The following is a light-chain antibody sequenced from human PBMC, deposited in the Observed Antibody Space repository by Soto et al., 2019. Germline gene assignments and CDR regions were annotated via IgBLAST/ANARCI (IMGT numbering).Light chain of an antibody. J-gene: IGLJ2*01. CDR2: KNS. CDR1: TSNIGYNY. Sequence: QSVLTQPPSASGAPGQRVTISCSGSTSNIGYNYVSWYQQLPGTAPKLLIYKNSQRPSGAPDRFSGSKSGTSASLAISGLRSEDEADYYCATWDDTLTAVVFGGGTKLTVL. V-gene: IGLV1-47*01. CDR3: ATWDDTLTAVV.